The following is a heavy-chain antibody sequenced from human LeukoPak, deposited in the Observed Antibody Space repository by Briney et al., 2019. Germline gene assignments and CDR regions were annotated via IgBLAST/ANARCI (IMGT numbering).Heavy chain of an antibody. J-gene: IGHJ4*02. D-gene: IGHD1-26*01. CDR1: GYTFSRYY. V-gene: IGHV1-46*01. Sequence: ASVKVSCKTSGYTFSRYYIHWVRQAPGQGLEWMGIINTSGATTRYGQKFKGRVTATRDTSTSTVYMELSSLRSEDTAVYYCARGPKWELPHWGQGTLVTVSS. CDR2: INTSGATT. CDR3: ARGPKWELPH.